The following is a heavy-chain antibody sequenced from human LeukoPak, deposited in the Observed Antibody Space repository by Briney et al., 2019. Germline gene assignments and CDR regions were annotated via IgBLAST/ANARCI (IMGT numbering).Heavy chain of an antibody. J-gene: IGHJ4*02. Sequence: SETLSLARTVSGGSISSSSYYWGWIRQPPGKGLGWIGSIYYSGSTYYNPSLKSRVTISVDTSKNQFSLKLSSVTAADTAVYYFARQGNIVLWFGELGNSFDYWARGTLVTVSS. CDR1: GGSISSSSYY. V-gene: IGHV4-39*01. CDR2: IYYSGST. D-gene: IGHD3-10*01. CDR3: ARQGNIVLWFGELGNSFDY.